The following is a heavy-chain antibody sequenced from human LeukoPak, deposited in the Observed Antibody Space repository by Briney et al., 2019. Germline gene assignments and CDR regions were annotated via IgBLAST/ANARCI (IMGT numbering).Heavy chain of an antibody. CDR2: ISYDGSNK. J-gene: IGHJ4*02. V-gene: IGHV3-30*01. CDR3: ARDCTKWLQGTDYYDSSGYLDY. CDR1: GFTFSSYA. Sequence: GGSLRLSCAASGFTFSSYAMHWVRQAPGKGLEWVAVISYDGSNKYYADSVKGRFTISRDNSKNTLYLQMNSLRAEDTAVYYCARDCTKWLQGTDYYDSSGYLDYWGQGTLVTVSS. D-gene: IGHD3-22*01.